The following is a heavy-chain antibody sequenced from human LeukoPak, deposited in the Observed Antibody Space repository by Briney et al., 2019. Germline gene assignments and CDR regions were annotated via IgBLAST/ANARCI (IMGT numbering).Heavy chain of an antibody. J-gene: IGHJ4*02. CDR1: GFTFSDYD. CDR3: GGAFPPLRTSSAGDL. V-gene: IGHV3-21*01. D-gene: IGHD3-16*01. Sequence: GGSLRLSCSASGFTFSDYDMNWVRQAPGKGLEWVSSLSYLSSHVHYGAPGKGRVSISRDNANNSLYLQRNIPGCEDPAIYYFGGAFPPLRTSSAGDLWGQGILVTVSS. CDR2: LSYLSSHV.